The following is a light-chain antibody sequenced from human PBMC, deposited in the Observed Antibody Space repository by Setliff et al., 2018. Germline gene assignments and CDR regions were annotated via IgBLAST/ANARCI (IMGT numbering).Light chain of an antibody. CDR3: AAWDDSLNGHV. J-gene: IGLJ1*01. Sequence: QSVLTQSPSASGTPGQRVTISCSGSSSNIGSNTVNWYQQLPGTAPKLLIYSNNQRPSGVPDRFSGSESGTSASLAISGLQSEDEADYYCAAWDDSLNGHVFGTGTKV. V-gene: IGLV1-44*01. CDR2: SNN. CDR1: SSNIGSNT.